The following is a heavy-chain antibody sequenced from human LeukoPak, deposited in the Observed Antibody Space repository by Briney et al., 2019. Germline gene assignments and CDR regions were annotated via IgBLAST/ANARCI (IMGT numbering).Heavy chain of an antibody. CDR1: GGSISSGGYY. Sequence: PSETLSLTCTVSGGSISSGGYYWSWIRQHPGKGLEWIGYIYYSGSTYYNPSLKSRVTISVDTSKNQFSLILNSVTAADTAIYYCARLEKVDFMTYHYFPFWGRGTLVTVSS. D-gene: IGHD3/OR15-3a*01. CDR2: IYYSGST. CDR3: ARLEKVDFMTYHYFPF. V-gene: IGHV4-31*03. J-gene: IGHJ2*01.